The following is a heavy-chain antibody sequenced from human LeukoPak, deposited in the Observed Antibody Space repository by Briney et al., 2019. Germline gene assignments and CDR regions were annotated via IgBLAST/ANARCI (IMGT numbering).Heavy chain of an antibody. Sequence: GGSLRLSCAVSGFTFSDHHMSWLRQAPGKGLEWVSYISGSSSDTNYADSVKGRFTISRDNAKNSLDLQMNSLRAEDTAVYYCAREPLDYWGQGTLVTVSS. CDR1: GFTFSDHH. CDR3: AREPLDY. J-gene: IGHJ4*02. V-gene: IGHV3-11*05. CDR2: ISGSSSDT.